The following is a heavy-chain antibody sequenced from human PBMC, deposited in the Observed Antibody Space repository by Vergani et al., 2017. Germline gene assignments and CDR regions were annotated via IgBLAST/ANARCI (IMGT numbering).Heavy chain of an antibody. J-gene: IGHJ4*02. CDR2: ISGSGGST. Sequence: EVQLLESGGGLVQPGGSLRLSCAASGFTFSSYAMSWVRQAPGKGLEWVSAISGSGGSTYYADSVKGRFTISRDNSISTAYLQWSSLKASDTAMYYCARLSDYYDSSGYYSRPYYFDYWGQGTLVTVSS. CDR3: ARLSDYYDSSGYYSRPYYFDY. V-gene: IGHV3-23*01. CDR1: GFTFSSYA. D-gene: IGHD3-22*01.